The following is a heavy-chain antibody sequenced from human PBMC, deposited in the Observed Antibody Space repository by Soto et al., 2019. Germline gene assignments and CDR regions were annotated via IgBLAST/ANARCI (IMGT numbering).Heavy chain of an antibody. V-gene: IGHV4-59*01. J-gene: IGHJ6*02. Sequence: SETLSLTCTVSGGSISSYYWSWIRQPPGKGLEWIGYIYYSGSTNYNPSLKSRVTISVDTSKNQFSLKMSSVTAADTAVYYCAGDTGTTDYYYGMDVWGQGTTVTVSS. CDR2: IYYSGST. D-gene: IGHD1-7*01. CDR3: AGDTGTTDYYYGMDV. CDR1: GGSISSYY.